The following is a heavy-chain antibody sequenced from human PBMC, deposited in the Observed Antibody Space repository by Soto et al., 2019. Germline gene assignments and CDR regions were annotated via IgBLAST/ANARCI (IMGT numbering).Heavy chain of an antibody. Sequence: SETLPLTCAVSGGSISSGGYSWSWIRQPPGKGLEWIGYIYHSGSTYYNPSLKSRVTISVDRSKNQFSLKLSSVTAADTAVYYCARVPDRWGQGTLVTVSS. J-gene: IGHJ5*02. CDR1: GGSISSGGYS. CDR2: IYHSGST. V-gene: IGHV4-30-2*01. CDR3: ARVPDR. D-gene: IGHD2-2*01.